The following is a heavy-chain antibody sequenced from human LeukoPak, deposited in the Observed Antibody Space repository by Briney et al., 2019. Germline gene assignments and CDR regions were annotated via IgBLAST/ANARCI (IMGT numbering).Heavy chain of an antibody. CDR3: AKDPNGDYIGAFDF. D-gene: IGHD4-17*01. J-gene: IGHJ3*01. CDR1: GFTFSNYA. CDR2: IKGSGSYT. V-gene: IGHV3-23*01. Sequence: PGGSLRLSCAGSGFTFSNYAMIWVRQAPGKGLEGVSAIKGSGSYTKYADSVTGRFTISRDNSKNMLYLQMNSLTADDTAIYYCAKDPNGDYIGAFDFGGQGTMVTVSS.